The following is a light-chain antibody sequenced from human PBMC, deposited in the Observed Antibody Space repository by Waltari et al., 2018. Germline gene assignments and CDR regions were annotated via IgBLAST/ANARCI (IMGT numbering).Light chain of an antibody. Sequence: EVVLTQSPGTLSVSSGERATLSCRASQSVSSNYLTWYQQKPGQPPRLLFYGASIRAAGIPDRFGGSGSGPDFTLTISRLEPEDFAVYYCQYYGTSSWTFGQGTKVEIK. CDR2: GAS. J-gene: IGKJ1*01. V-gene: IGKV3-20*01. CDR1: QSVSSNY. CDR3: QYYGTSSWT.